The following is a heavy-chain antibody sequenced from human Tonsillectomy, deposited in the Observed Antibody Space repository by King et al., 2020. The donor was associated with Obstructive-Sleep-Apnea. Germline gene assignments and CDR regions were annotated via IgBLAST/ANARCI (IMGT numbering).Heavy chain of an antibody. Sequence: VQLVVSGGGLVKPGGSLRLSCAASGFTFSDYYMTWIRQAPGKGLEWVSYISPSSSYTQYADSLKGRFTVSRDNAKNSLYLQMNSLRAEDTAVYYCARDGIAAAGTSPYWGQGILVTVSS. CDR3: ARDGIAAAGTSPY. D-gene: IGHD6-13*01. CDR1: GFTFSDYY. V-gene: IGHV3-11*06. J-gene: IGHJ4*02. CDR2: ISPSSSYT.